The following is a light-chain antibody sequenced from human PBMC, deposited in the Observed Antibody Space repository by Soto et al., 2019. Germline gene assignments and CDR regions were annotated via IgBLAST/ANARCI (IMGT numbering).Light chain of an antibody. J-gene: IGKJ3*01. V-gene: IGKV4-1*01. CDR2: WAS. Sequence: DIVMTQSPDSLAVSLGERATINCKSSQSVLYSSNNKNYLAWYQQKPGQPPKLLIYWASTRESGVPDRLSGSGSGTDFTLTISSLQAEDVAVYYCQQYYTIPRAFSPGTKVDIK. CDR3: QQYYTIPRA. CDR1: QSVLYSSNNKNY.